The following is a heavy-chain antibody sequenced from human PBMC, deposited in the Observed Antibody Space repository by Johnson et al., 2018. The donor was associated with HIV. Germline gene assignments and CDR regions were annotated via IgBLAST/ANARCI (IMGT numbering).Heavy chain of an antibody. CDR2: ISWNSGSI. D-gene: IGHD1-26*01. CDR3: AKVFSVELPAFDI. V-gene: IGHV3-9*01. J-gene: IGHJ3*02. CDR1: GFTFSSYA. Sequence: VQLVESGGGVVQPGRSLRLSCAASGFTFSSYAMHWVRQAPGKGLGWVSGISWNSGSIGYADSVKGRFTISRDNAKNSLYLQMNSLRAEDTALYYCAKVFSVELPAFDIWGQGTMVTVSS.